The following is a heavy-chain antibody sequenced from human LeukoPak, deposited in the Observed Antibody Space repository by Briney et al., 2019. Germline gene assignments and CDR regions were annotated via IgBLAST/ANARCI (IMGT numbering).Heavy chain of an antibody. CDR1: GFTFSNAW. V-gene: IGHV3-21*01. CDR2: ISSSSSYI. Sequence: GGSLRLSCAASGFTFSNAWMSWVRQAPGKGLEWVSSISSSSSYIYYADSVKGRFTISRDNAKNSLYLQMNSLRAEDTAVYYCARAHPEGYYYGMDVWGQGTTVTVSS. CDR3: ARAHPEGYYYGMDV. J-gene: IGHJ6*02.